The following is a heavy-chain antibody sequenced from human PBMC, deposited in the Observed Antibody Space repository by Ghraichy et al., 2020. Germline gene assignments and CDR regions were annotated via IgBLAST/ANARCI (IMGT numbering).Heavy chain of an antibody. J-gene: IGHJ4*02. D-gene: IGHD1-26*01. Sequence: SETLSLTCTVSGGSISSGGYYWSWIRQHPGKGLEWIGYIYYSGSTYYNPSLKSRVTISVDTSKNQFSLKLSSVTAADTAVYYCARAAIVGAPYFDYWGQGTLVTVSS. V-gene: IGHV4-31*03. CDR2: IYYSGST. CDR3: ARAAIVGAPYFDY. CDR1: GGSISSGGYY.